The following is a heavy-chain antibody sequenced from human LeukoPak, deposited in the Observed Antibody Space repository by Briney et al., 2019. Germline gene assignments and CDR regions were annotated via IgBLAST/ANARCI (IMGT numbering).Heavy chain of an antibody. J-gene: IGHJ4*02. Sequence: SGGSLRLSCAASGFTFSSYAMSWVRQAPGKGLEWVSAISGSGGSTYYADSVKGRFTISRDNSKNTLYLQMNSLRAEDTAVYYCAKHMITFGGVIVIGPFDYWGQGTLVTVSS. CDR3: AKHMITFGGVIVIGPFDY. CDR1: GFTFSSYA. D-gene: IGHD3-16*02. CDR2: ISGSGGST. V-gene: IGHV3-23*01.